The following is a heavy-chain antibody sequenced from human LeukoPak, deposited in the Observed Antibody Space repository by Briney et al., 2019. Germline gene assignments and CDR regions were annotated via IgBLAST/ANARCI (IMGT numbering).Heavy chain of an antibody. CDR3: AKARTRGYSYGSFDY. Sequence: GGSLRLSCAASGFTFSYYAIHWVRQAPGKGLEWVAFIRYDGSNDYYADSVKGRFTTSRDNSKNTLYLQMNSLRAEDTAVYYCAKARTRGYSYGSFDYWGQGTLVTVSS. V-gene: IGHV3-30*02. CDR1: GFTFSYYA. D-gene: IGHD5-18*01. CDR2: IRYDGSND. J-gene: IGHJ4*02.